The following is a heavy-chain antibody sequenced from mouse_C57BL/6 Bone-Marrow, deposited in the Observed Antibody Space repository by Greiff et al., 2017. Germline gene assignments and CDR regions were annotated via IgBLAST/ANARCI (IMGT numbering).Heavy chain of an antibody. J-gene: IGHJ3*01. CDR3: ARELDCPRAY. D-gene: IGHD2-4*01. Sequence: EVQRVESGGGLVKPGGSLKLSCAASGFTFSSYAMSWVRQTPEKRLEWVATISDGGSYTYYPDNVKGRFTISRDNAKNNLYLQMSHLKSEDTAMYYCARELDCPRAYWGQGTLVTVSA. CDR2: ISDGGSYT. CDR1: GFTFSSYA. V-gene: IGHV5-4*01.